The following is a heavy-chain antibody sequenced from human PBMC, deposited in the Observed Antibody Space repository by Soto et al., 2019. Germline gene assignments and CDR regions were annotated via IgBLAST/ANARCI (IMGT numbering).Heavy chain of an antibody. CDR3: VSPFGEYYYYGIDF. CDR2: INHSGST. CDR1: GGSFSGYY. Sequence: SETLSLTCAVYGGSFSGYYWSWIRQPPGKGLEWIGEINHSGSTNYNPSLKSRVTISVDTSKNQFSLKLSSVTAADTAVYYCVSPFGEYYYYGIDFWGQGTTVTVSS. J-gene: IGHJ6*02. D-gene: IGHD3-10*01. V-gene: IGHV4-34*01.